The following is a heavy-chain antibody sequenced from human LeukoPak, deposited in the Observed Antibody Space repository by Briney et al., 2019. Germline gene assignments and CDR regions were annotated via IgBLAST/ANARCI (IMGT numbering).Heavy chain of an antibody. D-gene: IGHD1-26*01. J-gene: IGHJ6*02. CDR2: IWYDGNNK. V-gene: IGHV3-33*01. CDR1: GFTLSSYG. CDR3: ARDRGSREDGMDV. Sequence: PGGSLRLSCAASGFTLSSYGMHWVRQAPGKGLEWVAVIWYDGNNKYYADFVKGRFTISRDNSKNTLYLQMNSLRAEDTAVYNCARDRGSREDGMDVWGQGTTVTVSS.